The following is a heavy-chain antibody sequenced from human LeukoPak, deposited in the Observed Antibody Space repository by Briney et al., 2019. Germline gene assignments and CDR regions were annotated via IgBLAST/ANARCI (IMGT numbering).Heavy chain of an antibody. CDR2: IYHSGST. CDR1: GYSISSGYY. D-gene: IGHD3-22*01. CDR3: ARDRYYYDSSGYRRMDV. J-gene: IGHJ6*04. Sequence: SETLSLTCTVSGYSISSGYYWGWIRQPPGKGLEWIGSIYHSGSTNYNPSLKSRVTMSVDTSKNQFSLKLSSVTAADTAVYYCARDRYYYDSSGYRRMDVWGKGTTVTISS. V-gene: IGHV4-38-2*02.